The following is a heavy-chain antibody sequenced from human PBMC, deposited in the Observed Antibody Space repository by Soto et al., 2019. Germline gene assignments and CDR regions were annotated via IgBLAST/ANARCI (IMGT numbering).Heavy chain of an antibody. CDR3: ARVVLWFGESHSATVHIRTYY. J-gene: IGHJ4*02. CDR1: GGSISSYY. D-gene: IGHD3-10*01. Sequence: SETLSLTCTVSGGSISSYYWSWIRQPPGKGLEWIGYIYYSGSTNYNPSLKSRVTISVDTSKNQFSLKLSSVTAADTAVYYCARVVLWFGESHSATVHIRTYYRGQGTLVTVSS. CDR2: IYYSGST. V-gene: IGHV4-59*12.